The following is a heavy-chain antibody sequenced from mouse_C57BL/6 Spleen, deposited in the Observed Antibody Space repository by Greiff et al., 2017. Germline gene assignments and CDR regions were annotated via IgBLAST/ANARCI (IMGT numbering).Heavy chain of an antibody. V-gene: IGHV14-3*01. CDR2: IDPANGNT. CDR1: GFNIKNTY. Sequence: VQLKQSVAELVRPGASVKLSCTASGFNIKNTYMHWVKQRPEQGLEWIGRIDPANGNTKYAPKFQGKATITADTSSNTAYLQLSSLTSEDTAIYYCAFTTVVARYAMDYWGQGTSGTVSS. D-gene: IGHD1-1*01. J-gene: IGHJ4*01. CDR3: AFTTVVARYAMDY.